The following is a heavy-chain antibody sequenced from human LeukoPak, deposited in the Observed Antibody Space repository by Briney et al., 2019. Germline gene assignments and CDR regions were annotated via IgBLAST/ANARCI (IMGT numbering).Heavy chain of an antibody. CDR3: AKDPQPPPMGAYFAF. V-gene: IGHV3-23*01. J-gene: IGHJ4*02. CDR1: GFTFNTCA. D-gene: IGHD2-2*01. Sequence: PGGSLRLSCAASGFTFNTCAMNWVRQAPGKGLEWVSTISETGGGTYYAASVKGRLTVSRDNSKNTLSLQMNSLRAEDTTIYYCAKDPQPPPMGAYFAFWGQGILVTVSS. CDR2: ISETGGGT.